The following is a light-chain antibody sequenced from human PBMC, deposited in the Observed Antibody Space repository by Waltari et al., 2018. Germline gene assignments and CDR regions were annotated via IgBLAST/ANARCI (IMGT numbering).Light chain of an antibody. CDR1: QRVSSN. J-gene: IGKJ5*01. Sequence: DIVMTHSPATLSVAPGERATLSCRASQRVSSNVARYQQKPGQAPRLLIYGASTRATGIPARFSGSGSGTEFTLTISSLQSEDFAVYYCQQYNNWPPITVGQGTRLEIK. CDR2: GAS. V-gene: IGKV3-15*01. CDR3: QQYNNWPPIT.